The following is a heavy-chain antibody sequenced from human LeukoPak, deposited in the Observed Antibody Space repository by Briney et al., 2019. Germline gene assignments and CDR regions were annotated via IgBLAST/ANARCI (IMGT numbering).Heavy chain of an antibody. Sequence: PGGSLRLSCAASGFTFSNYLMHWVRQTPGKGLVWISRISTDGSFTNYADSVKGRFIISRDNAKNTLYLQMNSLRAEDTAVYYCAREGYGSGSYYNLPDYWGQGTLVTVSS. D-gene: IGHD3-10*01. CDR1: GFTFSNYL. CDR2: ISTDGSFT. J-gene: IGHJ4*02. V-gene: IGHV3-74*01. CDR3: AREGYGSGSYYNLPDY.